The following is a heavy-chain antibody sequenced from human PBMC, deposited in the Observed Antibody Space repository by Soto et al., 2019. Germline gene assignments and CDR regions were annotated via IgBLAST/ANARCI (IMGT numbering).Heavy chain of an antibody. J-gene: IGHJ5*02. CDR1: GYTFTSYG. CDR3: ARDLSTAGSASNWFDP. Sequence: QVQLVQSGAEVKKPGASVKVSCKASGYTFTSYGISWVRQAPGQGLEWMGWISAYNGNTNYAQKVQGRVTMTTDTPTSTAYMELRSLISDDTAVYYCARDLSTAGSASNWFDPWGQGTLVTVSS. V-gene: IGHV1-18*01. D-gene: IGHD3-10*01. CDR2: ISAYNGNT.